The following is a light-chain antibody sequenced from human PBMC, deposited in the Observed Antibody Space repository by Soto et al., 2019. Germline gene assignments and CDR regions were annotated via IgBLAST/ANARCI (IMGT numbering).Light chain of an antibody. CDR3: QQYESFPLT. CDR1: QDIRNH. Sequence: DIQMTQSPSSLAASVGDRVTITCQASQDIRNHLNWYQQKPGKAPKLLMFDASNLETGVTSRFSGGGSGTDFSFTINRLQPEDIATYYCQQYESFPLTFGGGTKVEIK. J-gene: IGKJ4*01. CDR2: DAS. V-gene: IGKV1-33*01.